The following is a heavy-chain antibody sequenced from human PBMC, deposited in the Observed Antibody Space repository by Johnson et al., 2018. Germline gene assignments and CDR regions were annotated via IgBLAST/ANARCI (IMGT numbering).Heavy chain of an antibody. V-gene: IGHV3-48*02. J-gene: IGHJ6*02. CDR3: ARDNSALGYYYYYGMDV. CDR2: ISTSSSTI. CDR1: GFTFSIYS. Sequence: VQLQESGGGLVQPGGSLRLSCAASGFTFSIYSMNWVRQAPGKGLEWVSYISTSSSTIYYADSVKGRFTISRDNAKNSLYLQMNSLRDEDTAVYYCARDNSALGYYYYYGMDVWGQGTTVTVSS. D-gene: IGHD2/OR15-2a*01.